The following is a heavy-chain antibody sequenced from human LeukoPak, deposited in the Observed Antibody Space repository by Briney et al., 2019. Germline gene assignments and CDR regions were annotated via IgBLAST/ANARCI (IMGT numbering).Heavy chain of an antibody. CDR3: ARPSYCSSTSCPFDY. J-gene: IGHJ4*02. Sequence: GESLKISCKGSGYSFTSYWIGWVRQLPGKGLEWMGIIYPGDSDTRYSPSFQGQVTISADKSISTAYLQWSSLKASDTAMYYCARPSYCSSTSCPFDYWGQGTLVTVSS. D-gene: IGHD2-2*01. V-gene: IGHV5-51*01. CDR1: GYSFTSYW. CDR2: IYPGDSDT.